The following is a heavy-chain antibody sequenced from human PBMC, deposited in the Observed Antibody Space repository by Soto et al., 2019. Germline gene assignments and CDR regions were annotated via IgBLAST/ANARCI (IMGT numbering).Heavy chain of an antibody. CDR3: ARIRSGMGQAASAFDI. V-gene: IGHV2-70*01. D-gene: IGHD6-25*01. Sequence: GPTLVNPTQTLTLTCTFSGFSLSTSGMCVSWIRQPPGKALEWLALIDWDDDKYYSTSLKTRLTISKDTSKNQVVLTMTNMDPVDTATYYCARIRSGMGQAASAFDIWGQGTMVTVS. J-gene: IGHJ3*02. CDR2: IDWDDDK. CDR1: GFSLSTSGMC.